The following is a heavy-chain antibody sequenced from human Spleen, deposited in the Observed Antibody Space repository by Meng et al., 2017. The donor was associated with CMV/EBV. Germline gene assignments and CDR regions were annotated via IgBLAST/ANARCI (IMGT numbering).Heavy chain of an antibody. CDR2: ISSSSSYI. D-gene: IGHD2-2*01. J-gene: IGHJ5*02. CDR3: AREIPAAKLNWFDP. V-gene: IGHV3-21*01. CDR1: GVTFSSDS. Sequence: ASGVTFSSDSMNWVRQAPGKGLEWVSSISSSSSYIYYADSVKGRFTISRDNAKNSLYLQMNSLRAEDTAVYYCAREIPAAKLNWFDPWGQGTLVTVSS.